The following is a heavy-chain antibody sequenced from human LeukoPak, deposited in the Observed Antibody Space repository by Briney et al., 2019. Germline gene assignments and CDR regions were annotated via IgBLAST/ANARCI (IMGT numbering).Heavy chain of an antibody. D-gene: IGHD3-3*01. CDR1: GRSISTYY. V-gene: IGHV4-59*01. CDR3: VRGGRVVKSLFGMDV. J-gene: IGHJ6*02. Sequence: SETLSLTCTVSGRSISTYYWCWIRQSPGKGLEWIGYISYSGSTNYNPSLKSRVTISVDRPKNQFSLKLSSVTAADTAVYYCVRGGRVVKSLFGMDVWGQGTTVTVSS. CDR2: ISYSGST.